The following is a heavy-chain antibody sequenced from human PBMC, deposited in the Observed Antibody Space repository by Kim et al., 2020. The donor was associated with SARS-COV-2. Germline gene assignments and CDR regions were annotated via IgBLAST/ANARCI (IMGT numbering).Heavy chain of an antibody. Sequence: SLKSRGTISVDTSKNQFSLKLSSVTAADTAVYYCARGLGYCSSTSCYVPWGQGTLVTVSS. V-gene: IGHV4-59*09. D-gene: IGHD2-2*01. J-gene: IGHJ5*02. CDR3: ARGLGYCSSTSCYVP.